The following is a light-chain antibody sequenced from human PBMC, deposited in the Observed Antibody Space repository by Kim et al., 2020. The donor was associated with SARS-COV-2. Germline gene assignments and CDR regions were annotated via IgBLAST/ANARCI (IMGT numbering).Light chain of an antibody. CDR3: QQYNDYPLA. Sequence: DIQLTQSPSTLSASVGDRVTITCRASQSLGNWLAWYQQKPGQTPNLLIHDASSLESGVPSRFSGSGSATEFTLTISSLQPDDFATYYCQQYNDYPLAFGGGTKVDIK. V-gene: IGKV1-5*01. CDR1: QSLGNW. CDR2: DAS. J-gene: IGKJ4*01.